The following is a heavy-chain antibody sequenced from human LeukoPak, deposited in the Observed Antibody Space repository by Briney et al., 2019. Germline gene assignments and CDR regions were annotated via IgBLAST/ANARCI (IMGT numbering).Heavy chain of an antibody. J-gene: IGHJ6*03. CDR1: GGSISTYY. Sequence: SETLSLTCTVSGGSISTYYWTWIRQPPGKGLEWIGYLYYSGTTDYNPSHKSRVTISGDTSKNQFSLKLTSVTAADTAVYYCARLLGGDPYYMDVWGEGTTVTVSS. CDR2: LYYSGTT. V-gene: IGHV4-59*01. CDR3: ARLLGGDPYYMDV. D-gene: IGHD3-3*01.